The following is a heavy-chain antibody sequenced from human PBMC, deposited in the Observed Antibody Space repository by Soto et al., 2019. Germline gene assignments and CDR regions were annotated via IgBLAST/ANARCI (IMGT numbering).Heavy chain of an antibody. V-gene: IGHV5-10-1*01. D-gene: IGHD6-19*01. J-gene: IGHJ6*02. CDR3: ARRRRQWLADYYYYGMDV. Sequence: PGESLKISCKGSGYSFTSYWISWVRQMPGKGLEWMGRIDPSDSYTNYSPSFQGHVTISADKSISTAYLQWSSLKASDTAMYYCARRRRQWLADYYYYGMDVWGQGTTVTVSS. CDR2: IDPSDSYT. CDR1: GYSFTSYW.